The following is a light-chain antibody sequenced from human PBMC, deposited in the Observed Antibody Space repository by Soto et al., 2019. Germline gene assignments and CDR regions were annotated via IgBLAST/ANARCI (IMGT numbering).Light chain of an antibody. CDR3: HQYGTSPAT. V-gene: IGKV3-20*01. CDR1: QSVKNNF. J-gene: IGKJ1*01. CDR2: GVS. Sequence: EIVLTQSPGTLSLSPGERAALSCRASQSVKNNFLAWYQQRPGQAPRLLIYGVSNRAAGIPDRFSGSVSGTDFTLTISRLEPEDFAVFYCHQYGTSPATFGQGTKVDIK.